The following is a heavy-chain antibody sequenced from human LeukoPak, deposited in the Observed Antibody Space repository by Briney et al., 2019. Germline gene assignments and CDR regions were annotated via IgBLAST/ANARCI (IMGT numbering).Heavy chain of an antibody. V-gene: IGHV1-18*01. CDR2: NSAYNGNT. CDR1: GYTFTSYG. J-gene: IGHJ4*02. D-gene: IGHD6-19*01. CDR3: ARASVLAVAGWPPLDY. Sequence: ASVKVSCKASGYTFTSYGISWVRQAPGQGLEWMGWNSAYNGNTNYAQKLQGRVTMTTDTSTSTAYMELRSLRSDDTAVYYCARASVLAVAGWPPLDYWGQGTLVTVSS.